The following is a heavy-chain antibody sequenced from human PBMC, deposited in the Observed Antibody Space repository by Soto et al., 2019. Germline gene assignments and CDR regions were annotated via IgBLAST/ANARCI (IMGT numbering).Heavy chain of an antibody. J-gene: IGHJ5*02. V-gene: IGHV4-59*01. CDR3: ARDRSTYGGGGTGEVKENWFDP. CDR1: GGSISRYY. CDR2: AYYSGDT. Sequence: SETLSLTCSVSGGSISRYYWSWIRQPPGKGLEWVGYAYYSGDTGYNPSLQSRVTMAVDTSKNQVSLKLTSVTAADTAVYYCARDRSTYGGGGTGEVKENWFDPWGQGALVTVSS. D-gene: IGHD2-8*01.